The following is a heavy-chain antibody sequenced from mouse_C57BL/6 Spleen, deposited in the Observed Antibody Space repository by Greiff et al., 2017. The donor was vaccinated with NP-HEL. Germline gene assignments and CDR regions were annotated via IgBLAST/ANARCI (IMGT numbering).Heavy chain of an antibody. V-gene: IGHV14-4*01. J-gene: IGHJ2*01. D-gene: IGHD4-1*01. CDR1: GFNIKDDY. CDR3: TRVIWDGGDY. CDR2: IDPENGDT. Sequence: VQLQQSGAELVRPGASVKLSCTASGFNIKDDYMHWVKQRPEQGLEWIGWIDPENGDTEYASKFQGKATITADTSSNTAYLQLSSLTSEDTAVYYCTRVIWDGGDYWGQGTTLTVSS.